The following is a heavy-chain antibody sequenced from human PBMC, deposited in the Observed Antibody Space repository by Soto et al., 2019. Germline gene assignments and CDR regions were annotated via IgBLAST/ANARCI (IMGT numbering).Heavy chain of an antibody. D-gene: IGHD2-21*02. J-gene: IGHJ4*02. CDR2: ISAYNGNT. V-gene: IGHV1-18*01. CDR1: GYTFTSYG. Sequence: ASVKVSCKASGYTFTSYGISWVRQAPGQGLEWMGWISAYNGNTNYAQKLQGRVTMTTDTSTSTAYMELRSLRSDDTAVYYCARELAYCGGDCSGAFDYWGQGTLVTVYS. CDR3: ARELAYCGGDCSGAFDY.